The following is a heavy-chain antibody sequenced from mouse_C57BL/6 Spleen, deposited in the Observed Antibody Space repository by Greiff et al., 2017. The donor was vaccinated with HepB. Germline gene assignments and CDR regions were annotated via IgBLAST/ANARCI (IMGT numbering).Heavy chain of an antibody. CDR2: ISSGGSYT. CDR1: GFTFSSYG. V-gene: IGHV5-6*01. J-gene: IGHJ2*01. Sequence: EVKLVESGGDLVKPGGSLKLSCAASGFTFSSYGMSWVRQTPDKRLEWVATISSGGSYTYYPDSVKGRFTISRDNAKNTLYLQMSSLKSEDTAMYYCARIGMVTTRVYFDYWGQGTTLTVSS. CDR3: ARIGMVTTRVYFDY. D-gene: IGHD2-2*01.